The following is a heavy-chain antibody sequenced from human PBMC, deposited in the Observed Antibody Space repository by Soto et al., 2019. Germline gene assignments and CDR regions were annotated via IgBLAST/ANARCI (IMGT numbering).Heavy chain of an antibody. V-gene: IGHV4-34*01. CDR2: INHSGST. J-gene: IGHJ5*02. D-gene: IGHD2-8*01. CDR3: ARRLMVYAIWFDP. Sequence: PSETLSLTCAVYGGSFSGYYWSWIRQPPGKGLEWIGEINHSGSTNYNPSLKSRVTISVDTSKNQFSLKLSSVTAADTAVYYCARRLMVYAIWFDPWGQGTLVTVSS. CDR1: GGSFSGYY.